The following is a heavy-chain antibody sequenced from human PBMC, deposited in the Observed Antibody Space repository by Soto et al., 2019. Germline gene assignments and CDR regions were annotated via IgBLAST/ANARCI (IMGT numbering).Heavy chain of an antibody. J-gene: IGHJ6*03. CDR1: GGSISSYY. CDR3: ATALLGGGGYYMDV. CDR2: IYYSGST. Sequence: TSETLSLTCTVSGGSISSYYWSWIRQPPGKGLEWIGYIYYSGSTNYNPSLKSRVTISVDTSKNQFSLKLSSVTAADTAVYYCATALLGGGGYYMDVWGKGTTVTVSS. V-gene: IGHV4-59*01. D-gene: IGHD3-10*01.